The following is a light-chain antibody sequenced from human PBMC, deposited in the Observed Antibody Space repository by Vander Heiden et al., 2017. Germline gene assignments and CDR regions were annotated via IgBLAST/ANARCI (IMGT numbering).Light chain of an antibody. CDR3: QQSYSTPHT. CDR1: QSISSY. J-gene: IGKJ4*01. V-gene: IGKV1-39*01. CDR2: AAS. Sequence: DIQMTQSPSSLSASVGDSVTITCRASQSISSYLNWYQQKPGKAPKLLIYAASSLQSGVPSRFSGSGSETDFTLTSSSLQPEDVATYYCQQSYSTPHTFGGGTKVEIK.